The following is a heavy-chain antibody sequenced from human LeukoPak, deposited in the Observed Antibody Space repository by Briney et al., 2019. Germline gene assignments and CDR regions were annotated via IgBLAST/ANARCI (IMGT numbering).Heavy chain of an antibody. Sequence: GSSVKVSCKASGGTFSSYAISWVRQAPGQGLEWMGRIIPILGIANYAQKFQGRVTITADKSTSTAYMELSSLRSEDTAVYYCATTYYDILTGYSGFDYWGQGTLVTVSS. J-gene: IGHJ4*02. CDR1: GGTFSSYA. D-gene: IGHD3-9*01. CDR3: ATTYYDILTGYSGFDY. CDR2: IIPILGIA. V-gene: IGHV1-69*04.